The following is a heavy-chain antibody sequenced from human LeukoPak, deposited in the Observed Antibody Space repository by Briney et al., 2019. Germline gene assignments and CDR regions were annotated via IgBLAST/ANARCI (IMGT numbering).Heavy chain of an antibody. Sequence: PGGSLRLSCAASGFTFSNYGMSWVRQAPGKGLEWVSVITDGGGSTYYADSVKGRFTISRDNSKNTLYLQMNSLRAEDTAVYYCARGDCSGGSCYLSLTTIDYWGQGTLVTVSS. CDR1: GFTFSNYG. D-gene: IGHD2-15*01. CDR2: ITDGGGST. V-gene: IGHV3-23*01. CDR3: ARGDCSGGSCYLSLTTIDY. J-gene: IGHJ4*02.